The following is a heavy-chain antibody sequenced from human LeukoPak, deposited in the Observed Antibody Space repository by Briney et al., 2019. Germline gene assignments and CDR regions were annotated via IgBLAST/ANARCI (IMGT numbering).Heavy chain of an antibody. V-gene: IGHV4-59*08. CDR2: IYYSGST. D-gene: IGHD4-17*01. CDR1: GGSISSYY. Sequence: SETLSLTCTVSGGSISSYYWSWIRQPPGKGLEWIGYIYYSGSTNYNPSLKSRVTISVDTSKNQFSLKPSSVTAADTAVYYCARQTVTTTFDYWGQGTLVTVSS. CDR3: ARQTVTTTFDY. J-gene: IGHJ4*02.